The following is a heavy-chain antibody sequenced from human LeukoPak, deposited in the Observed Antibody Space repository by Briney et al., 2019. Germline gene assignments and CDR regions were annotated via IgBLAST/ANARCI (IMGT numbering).Heavy chain of an antibody. CDR3: ARESVDDAFDI. Sequence: GGSLRLSCAASGFTVSSNYMSWVRQAPGKGLEWVSVIYSGGSTYYADSVKGRFTISRDNSKNTLYLQMNSLRAEDTAVYYYARESVDDAFDIWGQGTMVTVSS. CDR1: GFTVSSNY. J-gene: IGHJ3*02. V-gene: IGHV3-53*01. CDR2: IYSGGST.